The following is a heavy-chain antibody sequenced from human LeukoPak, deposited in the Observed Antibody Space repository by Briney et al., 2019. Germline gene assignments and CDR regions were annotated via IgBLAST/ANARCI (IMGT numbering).Heavy chain of an antibody. D-gene: IGHD4/OR15-4a*01. CDR1: GGSISHYY. J-gene: IGHJ5*02. CDR2: MYNSGST. CDR3: ARVIYGAYGDPWFDP. V-gene: IGHV4-59*01. Sequence: SETLSLTCTVSGGSISHYYWSWIRQPPGKGLEWIGYMYNSGSTNCNPSLESRVTMSVDTSKNQFSLSLSSVTAAGTAAYYCARVIYGAYGDPWFDPWGQGTLVTVSS.